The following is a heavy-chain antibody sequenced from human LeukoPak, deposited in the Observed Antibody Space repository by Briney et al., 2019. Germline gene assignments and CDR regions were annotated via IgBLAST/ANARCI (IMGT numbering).Heavy chain of an antibody. CDR1: GVSISSYY. V-gene: IGHV4-59*01. Sequence: PSETLSLTCTVSGVSISSYYWSWIRQPPGKGLEWIGYISYSGSTNYTPSLKSRVTISVDTSKNQFSLILSSVTAADTAVYYCARDKNIYSVDVWGLGTTITVPS. D-gene: IGHD2/OR15-2a*01. J-gene: IGHJ6*02. CDR2: ISYSGST. CDR3: ARDKNIYSVDV.